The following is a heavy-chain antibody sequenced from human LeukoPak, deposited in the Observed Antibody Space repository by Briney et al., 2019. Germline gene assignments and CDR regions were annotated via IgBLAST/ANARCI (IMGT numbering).Heavy chain of an antibody. CDR1: GGTFSSYA. D-gene: IGHD2-15*01. CDR2: IIPIFGTA. J-gene: IGHJ3*01. V-gene: IGHV1-69*05. Sequence: SVKVSCKASGGTFSSYAISWVRQAPGQGLEWMGRIIPIFGTANYAQKFQGRVTITTDESTSTAYMELSSLRSEDTAVYYCAXKGYCSGGSCYSDDAXDXWGXXXXVT. CDR3: AXKGYCSGGSCYSDDAXDX.